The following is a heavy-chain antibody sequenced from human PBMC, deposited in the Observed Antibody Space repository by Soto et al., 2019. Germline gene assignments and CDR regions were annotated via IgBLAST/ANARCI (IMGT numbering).Heavy chain of an antibody. Sequence: QVHLVQSGAEVRKPGASVKVSCKASGYTFSSYAMHWGRQAPGQRLELMGWINAGYGNTKSSQKFQDRVTISRDTSASTAYMELTSLRSEDTAVYYCARDTGDGTFDFWGQGTQVTVSS. D-gene: IGHD7-27*01. V-gene: IGHV1-3*01. CDR1: GYTFSSYA. CDR3: ARDTGDGTFDF. J-gene: IGHJ4*02. CDR2: INAGYGNT.